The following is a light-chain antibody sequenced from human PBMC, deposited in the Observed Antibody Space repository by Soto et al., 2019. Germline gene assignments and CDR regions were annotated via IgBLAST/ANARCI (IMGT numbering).Light chain of an antibody. Sequence: QSALTQPASVSGSPGQSITISCTGTCSDVGSYNLVSWYQQHPGKAPKLMIYEGSKRPSGVSNRFSGSKSGNTASLTISGLQAEDEADYYCCSYAGSSTLDVVFGGGTKLTVL. CDR2: EGS. CDR1: CSDVGSYNL. CDR3: CSYAGSSTLDVV. J-gene: IGLJ2*01. V-gene: IGLV2-23*01.